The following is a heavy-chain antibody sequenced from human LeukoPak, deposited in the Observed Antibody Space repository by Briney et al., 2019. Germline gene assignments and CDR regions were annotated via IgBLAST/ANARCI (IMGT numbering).Heavy chain of an antibody. D-gene: IGHD6-6*01. Sequence: GGSLRLSCAASGFTFSSYAMRWVRQAPGKGLEWLSAISGGGDSTWYADSVKGRFTISRDNSKNTLSLQMNSLRAEDTTVYYCAKGSSAVRPYFFDYWGQGILVTVSS. V-gene: IGHV3-23*01. CDR1: GFTFSSYA. CDR2: ISGGGDST. J-gene: IGHJ4*02. CDR3: AKGSSAVRPYFFDY.